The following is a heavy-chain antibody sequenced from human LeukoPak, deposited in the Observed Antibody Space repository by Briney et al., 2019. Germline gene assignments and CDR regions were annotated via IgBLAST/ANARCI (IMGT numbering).Heavy chain of an antibody. J-gene: IGHJ5*02. Sequence: SETLSLTCTVSGGSISSSSYYWSWIRQPPGTGLEWIGYIYYSGSTNYNPSLKSRVTISVDTSKNQFSLKLSSVTAADTAVYYCARSGSYSYNWFDPWGQGTLVTVSS. V-gene: IGHV4-61*01. D-gene: IGHD1-26*01. CDR3: ARSGSYSYNWFDP. CDR2: IYYSGST. CDR1: GGSISSSSYY.